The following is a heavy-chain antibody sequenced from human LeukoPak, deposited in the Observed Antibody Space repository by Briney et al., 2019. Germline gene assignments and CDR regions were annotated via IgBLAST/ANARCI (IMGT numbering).Heavy chain of an antibody. CDR2: IYTSGST. Sequence: SETLSLTCTVSGGSISSYYWSWIRQPAGKGLEWIGRIYTSGSTNYNPSLKSRVTMSVDTSKHQFSLKLSSVTAADTAVYYCARGRGYGLYYYYYGMDVWGQGTTVTVSS. CDR1: GGSISSYY. V-gene: IGHV4-4*07. J-gene: IGHJ6*02. CDR3: ARGRGYGLYYYYYGMDV. D-gene: IGHD5-18*01.